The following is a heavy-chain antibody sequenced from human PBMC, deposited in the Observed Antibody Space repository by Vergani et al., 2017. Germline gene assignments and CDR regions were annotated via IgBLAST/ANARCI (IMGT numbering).Heavy chain of an antibody. D-gene: IGHD4-11*01. Sequence: QVQLQESGPGLVKPSETLSLTCTVSGGSISSYYWSWIRQPPGKGLEWMGYIYYSGSTNYNPSLKSRVTISVDTSKNQFSLKLSSVTAADTAVYYCAKPYYSNYVRYFDYWGQGTLVTVSS. V-gene: IGHV4-59*01. CDR3: AKPYYSNYVRYFDY. CDR2: IYYSGST. CDR1: GGSISSYY. J-gene: IGHJ4*02.